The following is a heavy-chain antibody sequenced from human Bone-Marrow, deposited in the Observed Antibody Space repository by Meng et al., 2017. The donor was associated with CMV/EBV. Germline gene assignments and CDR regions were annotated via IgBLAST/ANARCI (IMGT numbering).Heavy chain of an antibody. CDR1: GFSLITSGVD. Sequence: SGPTLVKPTQTLTLTCTFSGFSLITSGVDVGWIRQPPGKALEWLALIYWNDDKRYSPSLKSRLTITKDTSKNQVVLTMTNMDPVDTATYYCARLFLGSWTQYYFDYWGQGTLVTVSS. CDR2: IYWNDDK. D-gene: IGHD3-22*01. J-gene: IGHJ4*02. CDR3: ARLFLGSWTQYYFDY. V-gene: IGHV2-5*01.